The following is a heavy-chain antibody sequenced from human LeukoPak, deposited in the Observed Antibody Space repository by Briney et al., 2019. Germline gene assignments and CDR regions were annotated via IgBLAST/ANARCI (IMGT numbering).Heavy chain of an antibody. CDR1: GFTFSSYA. D-gene: IGHD5-18*01. CDR2: ISYDGSNK. V-gene: IGHV3-30-3*01. J-gene: IGHJ4*02. Sequence: GRPLRLSCAASGFTFSSYAMHWVRQAPGKGLEWVAVISYDGSNKYYADSVKGRFTISRDNSKNTLYLQMNSLRAEDTAVYYCAKDKRYSLVPDYWGQGTLVTVSS. CDR3: AKDKRYSLVPDY.